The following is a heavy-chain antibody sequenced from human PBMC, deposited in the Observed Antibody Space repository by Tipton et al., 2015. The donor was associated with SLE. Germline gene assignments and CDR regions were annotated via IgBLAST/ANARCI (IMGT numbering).Heavy chain of an antibody. J-gene: IGHJ2*01. CDR2: IRSKAYGGTT. V-gene: IGHV3-49*04. CDR1: GFTFGDYA. D-gene: IGHD4-23*01. Sequence: SLRLSCTASGFTFGDYAMSWVRQAPGKGLEWVGFIRSKAYGGTTEYAASVKGRFTISRDDSKSIAYLQMNSLKTEDTAVYYCTRGRDYGGGRYFDLWGRGTLVTVSS. CDR3: TRGRDYGGGRYFDL.